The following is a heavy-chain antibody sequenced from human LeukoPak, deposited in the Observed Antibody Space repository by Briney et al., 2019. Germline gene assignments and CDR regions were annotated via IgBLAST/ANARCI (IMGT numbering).Heavy chain of an antibody. Sequence: ASVKVSCKASGYTFTSYYMHWVRQAPGQGLEWMGIINPSGGSTSYAQKFQGRVTMTRDTSTSTVYMELSSLISEDTAVYYCAREVSITSTVTNNWFDPWGQGTLVTVSS. V-gene: IGHV1-46*01. CDR2: INPSGGST. D-gene: IGHD4-17*01. CDR1: GYTFTSYY. CDR3: AREVSITSTVTNNWFDP. J-gene: IGHJ5*02.